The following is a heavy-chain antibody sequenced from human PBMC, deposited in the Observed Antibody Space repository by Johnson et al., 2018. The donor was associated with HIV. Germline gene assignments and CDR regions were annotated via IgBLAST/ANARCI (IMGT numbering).Heavy chain of an antibody. CDR3: ARGGKWGIVGARGAFDI. V-gene: IGHV3-66*02. J-gene: IGHJ3*02. CDR2: LYSGGST. CDR1: GFTFSDYY. Sequence: VQLVESGGGLVKPGGSLRLSCAASGFTFSDYYMSWIRQAPGKGLEWVSVLYSGGSTYYADFVKDRFIISRDNSKNTLYLQMNSRRPEDTAVYYCARGGKWGIVGARGAFDIWGQGTMVTVSS. D-gene: IGHD1-26*01.